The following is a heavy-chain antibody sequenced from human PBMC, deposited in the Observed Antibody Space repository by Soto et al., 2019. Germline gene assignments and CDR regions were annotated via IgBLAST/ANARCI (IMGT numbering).Heavy chain of an antibody. CDR3: ARVTDIIVLVPAAIDEAWFDP. J-gene: IGHJ5*02. CDR1: GGSFSGDH. CDR2: INHSGST. D-gene: IGHD2-2*01. V-gene: IGHV4-34*01. Sequence: SETLSLTCAVYGGSFSGDHWSWIRQPPGTGLEWIGEINHSGSTNHTPSLKSRVTIAVDTSTNQFSLKLSSVTAADTAVYYWARVTDIIVLVPAAIDEAWFDPRGEGTLVTVSS.